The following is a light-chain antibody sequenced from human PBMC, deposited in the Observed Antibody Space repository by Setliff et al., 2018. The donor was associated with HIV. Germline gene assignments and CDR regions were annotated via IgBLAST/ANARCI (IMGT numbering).Light chain of an antibody. J-gene: IGLJ1*01. Sequence: QSALAQPASVSGSPGQSITLSCTGTSSDVGSYNLVSWYQHHPGKAPKLMIYEVSKRPSGVSNRFSGSKSGNTASLTISGLQAEDEADYYCCSYAGSSTDVFGTGTKGTV. V-gene: IGLV2-23*02. CDR2: EVS. CDR1: SSDVGSYNL. CDR3: CSYAGSSTDV.